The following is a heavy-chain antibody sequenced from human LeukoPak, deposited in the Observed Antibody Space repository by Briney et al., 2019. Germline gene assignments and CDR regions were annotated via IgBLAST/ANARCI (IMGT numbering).Heavy chain of an antibody. D-gene: IGHD2-2*01. V-gene: IGHV3-74*03. CDR1: GFAFSTYW. CDR3: ARDKYYAPEY. Sequence: GGSLRLSCAASGFAFSTYWMHWVRQAPGKGLVWVSHINTDGSSTTYADSVKGRFTISRDNAKNTLYLQMNNLRTEDTAVYYCARDKYYAPEYWGQGTLVTVSS. CDR2: INTDGSST. J-gene: IGHJ4*02.